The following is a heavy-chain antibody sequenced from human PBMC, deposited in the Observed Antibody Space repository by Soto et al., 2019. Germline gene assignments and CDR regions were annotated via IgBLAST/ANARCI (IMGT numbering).Heavy chain of an antibody. D-gene: IGHD3-10*01. Sequence: SETLSLTCSVSNGSINSAGHFWSWLRQHPGKGLEWLGYIYYTGSTYYNPALQRRAVFSIDTSKTRFSLKLTSVTAADTAVYYCAASPSYYYGSGSLDYWGQGTLVTVSS. CDR2: IYYTGST. CDR3: AASPSYYYGSGSLDY. CDR1: NGSINSAGHF. V-gene: IGHV4-31*03. J-gene: IGHJ4*02.